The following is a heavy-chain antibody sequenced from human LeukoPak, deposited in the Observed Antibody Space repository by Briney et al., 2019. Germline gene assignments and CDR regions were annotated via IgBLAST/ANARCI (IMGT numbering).Heavy chain of an antibody. CDR2: ISGSSGTT. CDR1: GFTFSSYA. CDR3: AGVWGPSSAWPWAFEY. D-gene: IGHD6-13*01. J-gene: IGHJ4*02. V-gene: IGHV3-23*01. Sequence: GGSLRLSCAASGFTFSSYAMSWVRQTPGKGPEWVSAISGSSGTTYYADSVKGRFTISRDNSNKMLYLQMSGLRPEDTAPYYCAGVWGPSSAWPWAFEYWGQGTLVTVSS.